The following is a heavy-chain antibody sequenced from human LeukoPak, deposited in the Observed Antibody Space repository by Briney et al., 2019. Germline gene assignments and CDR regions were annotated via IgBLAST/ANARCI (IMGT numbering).Heavy chain of an antibody. CDR1: GFTFDDYG. V-gene: IGHV3-20*04. D-gene: IGHD1-26*01. Sequence: AGGTLRLSCAASGFTFDDYGTSWVRQAPGKGLEWVSGINWNGGSTGYADSVKGRFTISRDNAKNSLYLQMNSLRAEDTALYYCARGEVGATQDWGQGTLVTVSS. CDR3: ARGEVGATQD. CDR2: INWNGGST. J-gene: IGHJ4*02.